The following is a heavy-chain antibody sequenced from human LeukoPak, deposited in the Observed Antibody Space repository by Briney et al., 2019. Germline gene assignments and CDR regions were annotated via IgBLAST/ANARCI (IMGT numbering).Heavy chain of an antibody. CDR2: IYYSGST. V-gene: IGHV4-31*03. CDR1: GGSISSGGYY. Sequence: TLSLTCTVSGGSISSGGYYWSWIRQHPGKGLEWIGYIYYSGSTYYNPSLKSRVTISVDTSKNQFSLKLSSVTAADTAVYYCARDNRSGWFGEYYFDYWGQGTLVTVSS. CDR3: ARDNRSGWFGEYYFDY. J-gene: IGHJ4*02. D-gene: IGHD3-10*01.